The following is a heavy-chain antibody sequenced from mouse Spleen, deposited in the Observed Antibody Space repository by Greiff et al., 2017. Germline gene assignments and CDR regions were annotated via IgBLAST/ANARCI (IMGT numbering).Heavy chain of an antibody. J-gene: IGHJ3*01. CDR3: ARNDDYDGSWFAY. D-gene: IGHD2-4*01. V-gene: IGHV2-6*02. CDR1: GFSLTSYG. Sequence: VKLVESGPGLVAPSQSLSITCTVSGFSLTSYGVHWVRQPPGKGLEWLVVIWSDGSTTYNSALKSRLSISNDNSKSQVFLKMNSLQTDDTAMYYCARNDDYDGSWFAYWGQGTLVTVSA. CDR2: IWSDGST.